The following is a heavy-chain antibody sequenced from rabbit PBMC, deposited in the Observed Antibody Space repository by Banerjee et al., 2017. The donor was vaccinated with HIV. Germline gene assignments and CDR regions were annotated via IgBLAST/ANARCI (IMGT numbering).Heavy chain of an antibody. Sequence: EQLEESGGGLVKPEGSLTLTCKASGVSLNDKDVMCWVRQAPGKGLEWIGFIYTGDGKNYYASWAKGRFTISKTSSTTVTLQMTSLTAADTATYFCARDLVAVIGWNFNLWGPGTLVTVS. J-gene: IGHJ4*01. CDR2: IYTGDGKN. V-gene: IGHV1S45*01. CDR3: ARDLVAVIGWNFNL. CDR1: GVSLNDKDV. D-gene: IGHD1-1*01.